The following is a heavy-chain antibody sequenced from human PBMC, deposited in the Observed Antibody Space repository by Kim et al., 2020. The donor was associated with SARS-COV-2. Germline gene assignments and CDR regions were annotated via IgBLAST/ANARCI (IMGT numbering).Heavy chain of an antibody. CDR1: GFTFDDYA. V-gene: IGHV3-43*02. D-gene: IGHD6-19*01. CDR2: ISGDGGST. CDR3: AKVKTGYSSGWFVFDY. Sequence: GGSLRLSCAASGFTFDDYAMHWVRQAPGKGLEWVSLISGDGGSTYYADSVKGRFTISRDNSKNSLYLQMNSMRTEDTALYYCAKVKTGYSSGWFVFDYWGQGTLVTVSS. J-gene: IGHJ4*02.